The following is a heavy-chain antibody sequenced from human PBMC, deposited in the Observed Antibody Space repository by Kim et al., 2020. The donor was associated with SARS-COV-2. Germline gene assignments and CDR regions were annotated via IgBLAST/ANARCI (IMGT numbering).Heavy chain of an antibody. Sequence: YADSVKGRSAISRDNSKNTRYLQRNGLRAEYTAVYYCARALDYYYGMDVWGQGTTFTISS. V-gene: IGHV3-66*01. J-gene: IGHJ6*02. CDR3: ARALDYYYGMDV.